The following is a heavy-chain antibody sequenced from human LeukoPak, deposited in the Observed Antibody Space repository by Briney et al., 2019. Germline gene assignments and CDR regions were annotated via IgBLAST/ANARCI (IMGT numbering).Heavy chain of an antibody. D-gene: IGHD6-13*01. CDR1: GGSISSGGYS. CDR3: ARVAAAGTTPRYYFDY. CDR2: IYHSGST. J-gene: IGHJ4*02. V-gene: IGHV4-30-2*01. Sequence: SETLSLTCAVSGGSISSGGYSWSWIRQPPGKGLEWIGYIYHSGSTYYNPSLKSRVTISVDRSKNQFSLKLSSVTAADTAVYYCARVAAAGTTPRYYFDYWGQGTLVTVSS.